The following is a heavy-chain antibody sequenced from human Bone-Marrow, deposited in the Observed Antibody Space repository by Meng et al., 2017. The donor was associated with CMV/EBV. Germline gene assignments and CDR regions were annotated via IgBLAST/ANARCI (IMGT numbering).Heavy chain of an antibody. V-gene: IGHV4-31*03. CDR3: ARSLFGVLIPHWFDP. D-gene: IGHD3-3*01. CDR2: IYYSGST. CDR1: GGSISSGGYY. Sequence: SETLSLTCTVSGGSISSGGYYWSWIRQHPGKGLEWIGYIYYSGSTYYNPSLKSRVTISLHTSKNQFSLKLSSVTAADTAVYYCARSLFGVLIPHWFDPWGQGTLVTVSS. J-gene: IGHJ5*02.